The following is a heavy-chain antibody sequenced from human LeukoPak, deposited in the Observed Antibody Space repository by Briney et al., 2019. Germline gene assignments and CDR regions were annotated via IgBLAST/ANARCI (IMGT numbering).Heavy chain of an antibody. V-gene: IGHV3-7*01. D-gene: IGHD3-22*01. Sequence: GGSLRLSCAASGFTFSSYWMSWVRQAPGKGLEWVANIKQDGSEKYYVDSVKGRFTISRDNAKNSLYLQMNSLRAEDTAVYYYARGRKNYYDSSEYDYWGQGTLVTVSS. CDR2: IKQDGSEK. CDR3: ARGRKNYYDSSEYDY. CDR1: GFTFSSYW. J-gene: IGHJ4*02.